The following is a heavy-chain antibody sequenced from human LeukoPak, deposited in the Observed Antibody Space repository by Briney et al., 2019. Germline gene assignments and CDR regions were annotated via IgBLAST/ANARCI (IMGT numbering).Heavy chain of an antibody. V-gene: IGHV3-7*01. CDR2: INQGGSEK. Sequence: PGGSLRLSCAASGFTFSTFWMNWVRQAPGKGLEWVANINQGGSEKYYVDSMKGRFTVSRDNAKNSLYLQMDSLRAEATAVYYCARGGTFVSDYWGQGTLVTVSS. J-gene: IGHJ4*02. CDR1: GFTFSTFW. CDR3: ARGGTFVSDY. D-gene: IGHD1-1*01.